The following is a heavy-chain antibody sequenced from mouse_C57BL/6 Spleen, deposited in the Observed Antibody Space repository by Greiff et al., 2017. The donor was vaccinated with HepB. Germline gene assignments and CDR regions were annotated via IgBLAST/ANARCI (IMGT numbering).Heavy chain of an antibody. D-gene: IGHD1-1*01. CDR2: IDPSDSYT. J-gene: IGHJ4*01. V-gene: IGHV1-69*01. CDR1: GYTFTSYW. Sequence: QVQLQQPGAELVMPGASVKLSCKASGYTFTSYWMHWVKQRPGQGLEWIGEIDPSDSYTNYNQKFKGKSTLTVDKSSRKAYMQLSSLTSEDSAVYYCASFITTAKYAMDYWGQGTSVTVSS. CDR3: ASFITTAKYAMDY.